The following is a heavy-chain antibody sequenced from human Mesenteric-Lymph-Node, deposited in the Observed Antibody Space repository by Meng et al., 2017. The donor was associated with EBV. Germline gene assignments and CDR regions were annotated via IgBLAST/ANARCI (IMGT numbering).Heavy chain of an antibody. J-gene: IGHJ4*02. V-gene: IGHV7-4-1*02. D-gene: IGHD3-16*01. CDR3: ARAMSPDYDFDY. CDR1: TTYD. Sequence: TTYDRNVARQDLGQGRALMRWINTDTGNPTYAQGVTRRLVVSLDTSDSKVNLQSSSLKAEDTAVYDCARAMSPDYDFDYWGQGTLVTVSS. CDR2: INTDTGNP.